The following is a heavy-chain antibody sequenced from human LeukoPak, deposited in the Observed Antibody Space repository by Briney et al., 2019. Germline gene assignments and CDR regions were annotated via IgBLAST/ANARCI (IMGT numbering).Heavy chain of an antibody. V-gene: IGHV1-18*01. CDR2: ISAYSGNT. CDR1: GYTFTSYG. Sequence: GASVTVSCTASGYTFTSYGLSWVRQAPGQGLEWIGWISAYSGNTNYAQNFQGRVTMTTDTATSTAYMELRTLRSDDTAVYYCARDWSRRVVTDFDYWGQGTLVTVSS. D-gene: IGHD4-23*01. J-gene: IGHJ4*02. CDR3: ARDWSRRVVTDFDY.